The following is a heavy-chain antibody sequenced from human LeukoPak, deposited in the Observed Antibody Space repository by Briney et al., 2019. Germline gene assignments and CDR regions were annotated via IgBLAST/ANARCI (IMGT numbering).Heavy chain of an antibody. V-gene: IGHV3-23*01. CDR3: AKDGAWLRFDD. CDR1: GFPFSIHG. D-gene: IGHD5-12*01. Sequence: GGTLRLSCAGSGFPFSIHGMNWVRQAPGKGLEWVSGISPGGGTTYYADSVKGRFTISRDDSKNTLYLQMKNLRAEETAVYYCAKDGAWLRFDDWGQGMLVTVSS. CDR2: ISPGGGTT. J-gene: IGHJ4*02.